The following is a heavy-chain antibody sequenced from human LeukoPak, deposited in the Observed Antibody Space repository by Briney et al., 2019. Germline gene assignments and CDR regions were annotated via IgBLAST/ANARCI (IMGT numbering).Heavy chain of an antibody. CDR3: ARGGADYYDSSGYYRVGAFDI. J-gene: IGHJ3*02. CDR1: GGTFSSYA. V-gene: IGHV1-69*05. Sequence: SVKVSCKASGGTFSSYAISWVRQAPGQGLEWMGRIIPIFGTANYAQKFQGRVTITTDESTSTAYMELSSLRSEDTAVYYCARGGADYYDSSGYYRVGAFDIWGQGTMVTVSP. CDR2: IIPIFGTA. D-gene: IGHD3-22*01.